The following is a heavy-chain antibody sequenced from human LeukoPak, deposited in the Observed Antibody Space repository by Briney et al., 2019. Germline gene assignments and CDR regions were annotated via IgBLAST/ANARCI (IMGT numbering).Heavy chain of an antibody. Sequence: GRSLRLSRAASGFTFSDYYMSWIRQAPGKWLGWVSYISSSGSTIYYADSVKGRFTISRDNAKNSLYLQMNSLRAEDTAVYYCARGPRYGSVIAGYYYYGMDVWGQGTAVTVSS. D-gene: IGHD3-10*01. J-gene: IGHJ6*02. CDR2: ISSSGSTI. CDR3: ARGPRYGSVIAGYYYYGMDV. CDR1: GFTFSDYY. V-gene: IGHV3-11*01.